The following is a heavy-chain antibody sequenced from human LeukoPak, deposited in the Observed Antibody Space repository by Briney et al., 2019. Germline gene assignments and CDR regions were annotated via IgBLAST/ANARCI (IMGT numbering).Heavy chain of an antibody. V-gene: IGHV3-30*18. CDR3: VKEGVEYSYSYGDY. CDR2: ISYDGGDK. Sequence: GGSLRLSCAASGFSFNNYAMYWVRQAPGKGLEWVALISYDGGDKYYAESMKGRITISRDNAENTRYLQMNNLRPDDTAFYFCVKEGVEYSYSYGDYWGQGTLVTVSS. J-gene: IGHJ4*02. D-gene: IGHD3-16*01. CDR1: GFSFNNYA.